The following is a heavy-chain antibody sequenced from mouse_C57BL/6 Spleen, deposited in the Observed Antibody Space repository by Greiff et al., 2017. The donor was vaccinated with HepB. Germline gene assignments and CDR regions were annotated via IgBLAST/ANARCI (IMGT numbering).Heavy chain of an antibody. CDR2: IWSGGST. J-gene: IGHJ1*03. CDR1: GFSLTSYG. V-gene: IGHV2-2*01. D-gene: IGHD1-1*01. CDR3: ARTPITTEYFDV. Sequence: VQRVESGPGLVQPSQSLSITCTVSGFSLTSYGVHWVRQSPGKGLEWLGVIWSGGSTDYNAAFISRLSISKDNSKSQVFFKMNSLQADDTAIYYCARTPITTEYFDVWGTGTTVTVSS.